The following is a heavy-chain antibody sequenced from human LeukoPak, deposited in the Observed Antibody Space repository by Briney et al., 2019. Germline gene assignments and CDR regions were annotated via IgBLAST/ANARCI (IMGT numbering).Heavy chain of an antibody. J-gene: IGHJ6*03. V-gene: IGHV3-30*02. CDR3: AKDSSHYYGSGPSYYYYYYMDV. CDR2: IRYDGSNK. CDR1: GFTFSSYG. D-gene: IGHD3-10*01. Sequence: GGSLRLSCAASGFTFSSYGMHWVRQAPGKGLEWVAFIRYDGSNKYYADSVKGRFTISRDNSKNTLYLQMNSLRAEDTAVYYCAKDSSHYYGSGPSYYYYYYMDVWGKGTTVTISS.